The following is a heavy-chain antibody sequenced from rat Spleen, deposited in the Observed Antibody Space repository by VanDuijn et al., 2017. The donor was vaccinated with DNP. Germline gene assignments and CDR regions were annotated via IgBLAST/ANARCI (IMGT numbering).Heavy chain of an antibody. D-gene: IGHD1-4*01. V-gene: IGHV4-2*01. J-gene: IGHJ2*01. Sequence: EVKLVESGGGLVQPGRSLKLSCVASGFNFNDYWMGWVRQAPGKGLEWIGEINKDSNTINYTPSLKDKFTISRDNAQNILYLQMSKLGSEDTAIYYCVRENAGINYWGQGVMVTVSS. CDR1: GFNFNDYW. CDR3: VRENAGINY. CDR2: INKDSNTI.